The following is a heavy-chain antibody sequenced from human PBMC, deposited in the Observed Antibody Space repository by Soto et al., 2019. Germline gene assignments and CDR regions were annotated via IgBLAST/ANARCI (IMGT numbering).Heavy chain of an antibody. V-gene: IGHV3-53*01. CDR3: HGATIFGVVIHGMDV. CDR1: GFTVSSNY. D-gene: IGHD3-3*01. J-gene: IGHJ6*02. CDR2: IYSGGST. Sequence: GGSLRLSCAASGFTVSSNYMSWVRQAPGKGLEWVSVIYSGGSTYYADSVKGRFTISRDNSKNTLYLQMNSLRAEDTAVHYCHGATIFGVVIHGMDVWGQGTTVTVSS.